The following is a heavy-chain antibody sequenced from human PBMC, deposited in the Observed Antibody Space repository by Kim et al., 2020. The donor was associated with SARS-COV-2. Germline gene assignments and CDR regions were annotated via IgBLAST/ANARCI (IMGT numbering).Heavy chain of an antibody. Sequence: GGSLRLSCAASGFTFSSYSMNWVRQAPGKGLEWVSSISSSSSYIYYADSVKGRFTISRDNAKNSLYLQMNSLRAEDTAVYYCARDLGSDNWGGYYYDGMDGWGQEATVTGSS. CDR2: ISSSSSYI. CDR1: GFTFSSYS. CDR3: ARDLGSDNWGGYYYDGMDG. V-gene: IGHV3-21*01. D-gene: IGHD7-27*01. J-gene: IGHJ6*02.